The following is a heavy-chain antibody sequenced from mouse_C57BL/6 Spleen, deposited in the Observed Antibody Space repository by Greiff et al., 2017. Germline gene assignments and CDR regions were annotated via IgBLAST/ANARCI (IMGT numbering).Heavy chain of an antibody. CDR3: ARNLGMGY. CDR1: GYAFSSSW. J-gene: IGHJ4*01. V-gene: IGHV1-82*01. Sequence: QVQLQQSGPELVKPGASVKISCKASGYAFSSSWMNWVKQRPGKGLEWIGRIYPGDGDTNYNGKFKGKATLTADKSSSTAYMQLSSLASEDSAVYFCARNLGMGYWGQGTSVPVSS. CDR2: IYPGDGDT. D-gene: IGHD4-1*01.